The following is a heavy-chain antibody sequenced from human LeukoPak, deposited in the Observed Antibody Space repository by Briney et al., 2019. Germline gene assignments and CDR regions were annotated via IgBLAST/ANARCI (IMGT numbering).Heavy chain of an antibody. CDR3: ARERRTRYNWNDSTFDY. D-gene: IGHD1-1*01. CDR1: GGSISSYY. J-gene: IGHJ4*02. Sequence: SETLSLTCTVSGGSISSYYWSWIRQPPGKGLEWIGYIYYSGSTNYNPSLKGRVTISVDTSKNQFSLKLSSVTAADTAVYYCARERRTRYNWNDSTFDYWGQGTLVTVSS. CDR2: IYYSGST. V-gene: IGHV4-59*01.